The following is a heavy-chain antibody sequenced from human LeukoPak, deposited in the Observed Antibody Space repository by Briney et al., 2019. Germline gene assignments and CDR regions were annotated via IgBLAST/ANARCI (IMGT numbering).Heavy chain of an antibody. V-gene: IGHV4-30-4*08. CDR2: IYYSGST. J-gene: IGHJ4*02. D-gene: IGHD5-12*01. Sequence: SQTLSLTCTVSGGSISSGGYYWSWIRQHPGKGLEWIGYIYYSGSTYYNPSLKSRVTISVDTSKNQFSLKLSSVTAADTAVYYCARDPIVATIDRGSISDYWGQGTLVTVSS. CDR1: GGSISSGGYY. CDR3: ARDPIVATIDRGSISDY.